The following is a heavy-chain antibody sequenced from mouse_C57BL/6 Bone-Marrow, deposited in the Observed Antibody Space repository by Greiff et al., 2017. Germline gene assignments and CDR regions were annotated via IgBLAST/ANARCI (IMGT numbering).Heavy chain of an antibody. V-gene: IGHV1-59*01. CDR2: IDPSDSYT. Sequence: VQLQQPGAELVRPGTSVKLSCKASGYTFTSYWMHWVKQRPGQGLEWIGVIDPSDSYTNYNQKFKGKATLTVDTSSSTAYMQLSSLTSEDSAVYYCAREGSDYFNYWGKGTTLTVSS. CDR1: GYTFTSYW. CDR3: AREGSDYFNY. J-gene: IGHJ2*01.